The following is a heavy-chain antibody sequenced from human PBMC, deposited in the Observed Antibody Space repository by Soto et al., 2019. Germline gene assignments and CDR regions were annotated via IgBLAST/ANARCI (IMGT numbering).Heavy chain of an antibody. J-gene: IGHJ4*02. D-gene: IGHD3-10*01. V-gene: IGHV3-33*01. CDR1: GFGFRNFG. CDR2: IWYDGSNK. CDR3: ARGGDYYGSGRFSPNIDY. Sequence: PGGSLRLSCVVSGFGFRNFGMHWVRQAPGKGLEWVAVIWYDGSNKYYGDSVRGRFTISRDNSKKTLYLQMSSLRVEDTAVYYCARGGDYYGSGRFSPNIDYWGQGTLVTVSS.